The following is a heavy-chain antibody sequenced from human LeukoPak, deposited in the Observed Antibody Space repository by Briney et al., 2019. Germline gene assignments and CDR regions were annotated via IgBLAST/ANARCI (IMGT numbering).Heavy chain of an antibody. V-gene: IGHV4-38-2*02. D-gene: IGHD3-10*01. CDR3: ARVTYYYGSGIVISGTNFDP. J-gene: IGHJ5*02. CDR2: IYYSGST. CDR1: GYSISSGYY. Sequence: PSETLSLTCTVSGYSISSGYYWGWIRQPPGKGLEWIGSIYYSGSTYYNPSLKSRVTISVDTSKNQFSLKLSSVTAADTAVYYCARVTYYYGSGIVISGTNFDPWGQGTLVTVSS.